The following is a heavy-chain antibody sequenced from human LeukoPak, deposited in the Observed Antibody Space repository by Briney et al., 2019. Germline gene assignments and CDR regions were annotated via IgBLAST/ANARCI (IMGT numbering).Heavy chain of an antibody. J-gene: IGHJ4*02. CDR1: GFTFSSYS. V-gene: IGHV3-48*01. Sequence: GGSLRLSCAASGFTFSSYSMNWVRQAPGKGLEWVSYISSSSSTIYYADSVKGRFTISRDNSKNTLYLQMNSLRAEDTAVYYCAKELNRGLDYWGQGTLVTVSS. CDR3: AKELNRGLDY. CDR2: ISSSSSTI.